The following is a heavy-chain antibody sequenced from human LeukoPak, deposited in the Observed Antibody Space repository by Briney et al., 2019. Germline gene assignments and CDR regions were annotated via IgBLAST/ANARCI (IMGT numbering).Heavy chain of an antibody. V-gene: IGHV3-66*01. CDR1: GFTVSSNF. CDR3: ARDRLPPLGAFDI. D-gene: IGHD3-16*01. J-gene: IGHJ3*02. Sequence: GGSLRLSCAASGFTVSSNFMSWVRQAPGKGLEWVSVIYSGGNAYYADYVKGRFTISRDNSKNTLYLQMNSLRAEDTAVYHCARDRLPPLGAFDIWGQGTMVTVSS. CDR2: IYSGGNA.